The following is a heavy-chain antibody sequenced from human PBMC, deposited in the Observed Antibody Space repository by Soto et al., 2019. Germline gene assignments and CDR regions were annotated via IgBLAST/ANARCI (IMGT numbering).Heavy chain of an antibody. CDR2: ISAYNGNT. Sequence: ASVKVSCKASGYTFTSYGISWVRQSPGQGLEWMGWISAYNGNTNYAQKLQGRVTMTTDTSTSTAYMELRSLRSDDTAVYYCARHIAVAGTAAFDIWGQGTMVTVSS. D-gene: IGHD6-19*01. CDR1: GYTFTSYG. J-gene: IGHJ3*02. V-gene: IGHV1-18*04. CDR3: ARHIAVAGTAAFDI.